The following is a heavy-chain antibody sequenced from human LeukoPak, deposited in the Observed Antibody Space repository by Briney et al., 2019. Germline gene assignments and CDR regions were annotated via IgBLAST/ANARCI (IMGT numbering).Heavy chain of an antibody. CDR2: ISGSAVIT. J-gene: IGHJ3*02. Sequence: GGSLRLSCAASGFTFSSYAMSWVRQAPRKGLEWVSAISGSAVITFYADSVKGRFTISRDNSKNTLYLQMNSLRAEDTALYYCAKSRLSGINDAFDIWGQGTMVTVSS. V-gene: IGHV3-23*01. CDR1: GFTFSSYA. D-gene: IGHD3-3*01. CDR3: AKSRLSGINDAFDI.